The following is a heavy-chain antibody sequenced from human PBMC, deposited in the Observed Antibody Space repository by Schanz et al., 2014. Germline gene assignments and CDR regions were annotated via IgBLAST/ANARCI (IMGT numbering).Heavy chain of an antibody. J-gene: IGHJ3*02. CDR2: ISGGGGGYR. CDR1: GFTFSSYA. V-gene: IGHV3-23*01. Sequence: DVQLLESGGGLVQPGGSLRLSCAASGFTFSSYAMSWVRQPPGKGLEWVSTISGGGGGYRPYADSVKGRFTISRDNSKNTLYLQMNSLRDEDTAMYYCAKRCSSTSCSHGAFDIWGQGTMVTVSS. CDR3: AKRCSSTSCSHGAFDI. D-gene: IGHD2-2*01.